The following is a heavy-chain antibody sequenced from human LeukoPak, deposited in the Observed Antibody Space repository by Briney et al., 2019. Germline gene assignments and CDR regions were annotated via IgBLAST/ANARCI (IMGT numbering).Heavy chain of an antibody. J-gene: IGHJ4*02. Sequence: ASVKVSCKGCGYTFSAYVLHWVRQAPGQGLEWMGWINGGNGETRYSENFHGRVTITRDAPAKTSYMELSSLGLEDTAVYYCARGWWDLGQIPFRGQGTLVTVSS. CDR3: ARGWWDLGQIPF. D-gene: IGHD1-26*01. V-gene: IGHV1-3*01. CDR2: INGGNGET. CDR1: GYTFSAYV.